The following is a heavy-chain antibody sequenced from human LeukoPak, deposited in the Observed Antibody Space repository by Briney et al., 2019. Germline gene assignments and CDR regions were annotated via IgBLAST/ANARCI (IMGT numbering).Heavy chain of an antibody. CDR2: INPNGDDT. V-gene: IGHV1-2*02. CDR1: GYTFSGHY. CDR3: ATDPPNPGIYYDY. J-gene: IGHJ4*02. D-gene: IGHD3-10*01. Sequence: ASVKVSCKASGYTFSGHYMHWVRQAPGQGLEWMGWINPNGDDTNYAQKFQGRVTMTRDTSISTAYMELNGLRADDTALYYCATDPPNPGIYYDYWGQGTLVTVSS.